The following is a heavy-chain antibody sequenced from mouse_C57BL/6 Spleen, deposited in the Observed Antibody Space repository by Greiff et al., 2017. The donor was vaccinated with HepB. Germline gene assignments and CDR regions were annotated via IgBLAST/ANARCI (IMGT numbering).Heavy chain of an antibody. D-gene: IGHD2-4*01. CDR3: ARAYYDYDGSFAY. Sequence: EVKLVESGPGLVKPSQTVFLTCTVTGISITTGNYRWSWIRQFPGNKLEWIGYIYYSGTITYNPSLTSRTTITRDTPKNQFFLEMNSLTAEDTATYYCARAYYDYDGSFAYWGQGTLVTVSA. J-gene: IGHJ3*01. V-gene: IGHV3-5*01. CDR2: IYYSGTI. CDR1: GISITTGNYR.